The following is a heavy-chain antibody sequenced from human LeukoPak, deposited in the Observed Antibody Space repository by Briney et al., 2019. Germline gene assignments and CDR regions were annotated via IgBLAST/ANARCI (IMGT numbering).Heavy chain of an antibody. CDR2: ILYDGSIK. D-gene: IGHD3-10*02. J-gene: IGHJ6*02. Sequence: GGSLRLSCAASGFTFSSYGMHWVRQAPGKGLEWVALILYDGSIKNYSESVKGRFAISRDNSKSMLFLQLNSLRAEDTALYYCARDLHYYVAMDVWGQGTTVTVSS. CDR3: ARDLHYYVAMDV. CDR1: GFTFSSYG. V-gene: IGHV3-30*03.